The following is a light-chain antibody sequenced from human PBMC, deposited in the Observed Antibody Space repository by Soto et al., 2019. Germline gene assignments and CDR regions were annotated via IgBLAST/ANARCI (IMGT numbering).Light chain of an antibody. CDR2: GAS. V-gene: IGKV3-20*01. CDR3: QQYGTSGT. J-gene: IGKJ1*01. CDR1: QSVSNNY. Sequence: EILLTQSPGTLSLSPGERATLSCRASQSVSNNYLAWYKQKPGQAPRLLIYGASNGATGIPDRFSGSGSGTEFTLTISRLEPEDFAVYYCQQYGTSGTFGHGTKVDIK.